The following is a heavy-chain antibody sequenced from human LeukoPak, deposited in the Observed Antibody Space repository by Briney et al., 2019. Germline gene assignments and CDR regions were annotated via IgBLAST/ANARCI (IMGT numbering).Heavy chain of an antibody. CDR1: GGSMSSYY. V-gene: IGHV4-59*12. D-gene: IGHD6-13*01. Sequence: SETLSLTCTVSGGSMSSYYWSWLRQPPGKGLGWVGSIYYSGSTYYNPSLKSRVTISVDTSKNQFTLKLSSVTAADTAVYYCARGEAAAAADWYFDLWGRGTLVTVSS. CDR2: IYYSGST. CDR3: ARGEAAAAADWYFDL. J-gene: IGHJ2*01.